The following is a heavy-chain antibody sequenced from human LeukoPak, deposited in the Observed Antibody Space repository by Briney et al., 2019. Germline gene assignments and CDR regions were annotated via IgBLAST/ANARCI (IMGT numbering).Heavy chain of an antibody. CDR3: ARGPPGVRYGRPIFDF. Sequence: ASVKVSCKASGYTFTDYYMHWVRQAPGQGLEWMGWINPNSGGTNYAQKFRGRVTMTRDKSISTAYMELYSLRSDDTAVYYCARGPPGVRYGRPIFDFWGQGTLVTVSS. V-gene: IGHV1-2*02. CDR1: GYTFTDYY. D-gene: IGHD2-8*01. CDR2: INPNSGGT. J-gene: IGHJ4*02.